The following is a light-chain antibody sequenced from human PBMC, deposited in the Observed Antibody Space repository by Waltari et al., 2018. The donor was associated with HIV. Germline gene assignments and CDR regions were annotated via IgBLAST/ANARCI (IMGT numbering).Light chain of an antibody. CDR1: DVDDYKY. Sequence: QSALTQPASVSGSPGQSITISCDVDDYKYVSWYQHHPGKAPKVIIYDVTNRPSGLCYRFSGYKSGNTATLTISGLQPEDEADYFCASYITSATPVFGGGTKLTVL. J-gene: IGLJ2*01. V-gene: IGLV2-14*01. CDR2: DVT. CDR3: ASYITSATPV.